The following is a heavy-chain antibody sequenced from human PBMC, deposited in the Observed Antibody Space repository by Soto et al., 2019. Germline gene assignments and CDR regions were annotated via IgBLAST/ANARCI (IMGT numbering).Heavy chain of an antibody. Sequence: PGESLKISCKGSGYSFTSYWIGWVRQMPGKGLEWMGIIYPGDSDTRYSPSFQGQVTISADKSISTAYLQWSSLKASDTAMYYYARLSDNWNYVYYYGMDVWGQGTTVTVSS. J-gene: IGHJ6*02. D-gene: IGHD1-7*01. V-gene: IGHV5-51*01. CDR3: ARLSDNWNYVYYYGMDV. CDR1: GYSFTSYW. CDR2: IYPGDSDT.